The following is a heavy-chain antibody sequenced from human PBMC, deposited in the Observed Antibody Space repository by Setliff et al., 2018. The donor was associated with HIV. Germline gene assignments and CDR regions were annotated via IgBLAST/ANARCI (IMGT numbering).Heavy chain of an antibody. D-gene: IGHD2-8*01. V-gene: IGHV1-69*05. CDR3: ASWSGYCKNGVCYIGVHRTPDNCYFDS. CDR1: ADTFSNSL. Sequence: AVKVSCKTSADTFSNSLVTWVRQARGQGLEWRGGIISLFGTANYAQKCQSRVTITTDELMTTAYFELSSLRSEDKAVYYCASWSGYCKNGVCYIGVHRTPDNCYFDSWGQGALVTVSS. CDR2: IISLFGTA. J-gene: IGHJ4*02.